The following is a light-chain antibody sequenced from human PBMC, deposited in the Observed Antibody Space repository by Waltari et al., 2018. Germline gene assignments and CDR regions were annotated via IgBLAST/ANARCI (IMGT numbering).Light chain of an antibody. CDR2: ATA. J-gene: IGKJ4*01. CDR1: RSVSIY. CDR3: QQTYDTPLT. Sequence: DIQMTQASSSLSASVGDRVNITCRASRSVSIYLNWYQQKPGKAPNLLISATAALQTGVPSRFSGSGYGTDFTLTITNLQPEDFGIYYCQQTYDTPLTFGAGTKVQLK. V-gene: IGKV1-39*01.